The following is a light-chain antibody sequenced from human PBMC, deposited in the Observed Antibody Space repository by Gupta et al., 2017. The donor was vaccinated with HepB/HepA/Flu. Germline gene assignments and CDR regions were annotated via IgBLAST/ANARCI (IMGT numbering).Light chain of an antibody. Sequence: TQMIQSPSTLSASVGDRVTITCRASQSISSWLAWYQQKPGKAPKLLIYKASSLESGVPSRFSGSGYGTKVTLTISSRQPDDFAAYYCQQYNSYSPRTFGQGTKVEIK. J-gene: IGKJ1*01. V-gene: IGKV1-5*03. CDR3: QQYNSYSPRT. CDR2: KAS. CDR1: QSISSW.